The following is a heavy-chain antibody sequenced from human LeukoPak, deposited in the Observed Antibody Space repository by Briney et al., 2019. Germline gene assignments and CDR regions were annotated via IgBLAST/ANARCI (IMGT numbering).Heavy chain of an antibody. J-gene: IGHJ4*02. CDR2: IYYSGST. Sequence: SETLSLTCTVSGGSISNGGYYWSWIRQHPGKGLEWIGYIYYSGSTYYNPSLKSRVTISVDTSKNQFSLKLSSVTAADTAVYYCARELDYGDYGGFDYWGQGTLVTVSS. V-gene: IGHV4-31*03. CDR3: ARELDYGDYGGFDY. D-gene: IGHD4-17*01. CDR1: GGSISNGGYY.